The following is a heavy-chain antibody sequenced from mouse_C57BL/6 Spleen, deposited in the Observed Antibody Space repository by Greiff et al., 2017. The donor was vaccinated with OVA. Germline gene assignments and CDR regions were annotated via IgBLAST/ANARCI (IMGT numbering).Heavy chain of an antibody. J-gene: IGHJ4*01. D-gene: IGHD4-1*01. CDR3: ARMGYDYYAMDY. Sequence: VKLQQPGAELVMPGASVKLSCKASGYTFTSYWMHCVKQRPAQGLEWIGEIDPSDSYTNYNQKFTGKSTLTVDKSSSTAYMQLSSLTSEDSAVYYCARMGYDYYAMDYWGQGTSVTVSS. V-gene: IGHV1-69*01. CDR1: GYTFTSYW. CDR2: IDPSDSYT.